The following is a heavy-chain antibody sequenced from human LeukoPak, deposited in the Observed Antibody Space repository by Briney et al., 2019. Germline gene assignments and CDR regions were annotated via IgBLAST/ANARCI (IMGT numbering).Heavy chain of an antibody. Sequence: GGSLRLSCAASGFTFSSYAMHWVRQAPGKGLEWVAVISYDGSNKYYADSMKGRFTISRDNSKNTLYLQMNSLRAEDTAVYYRASFTFTWGQGTLVTVSS. CDR3: ASFTFT. J-gene: IGHJ4*02. D-gene: IGHD2/OR15-2a*01. V-gene: IGHV3-30-3*01. CDR1: GFTFSSYA. CDR2: ISYDGSNK.